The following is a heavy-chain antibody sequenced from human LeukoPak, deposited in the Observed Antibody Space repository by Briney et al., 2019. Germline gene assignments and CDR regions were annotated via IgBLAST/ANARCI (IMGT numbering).Heavy chain of an antibody. CDR2: ISSSGSTI. CDR3: ASSLARAVELLWLGELNY. CDR1: GFTFSSYE. J-gene: IGHJ4*02. D-gene: IGHD3-10*01. V-gene: IGHV3-48*03. Sequence: GGSLRLSCAASGFTFSSYEMNWVRQAPGKGLEWVSYISSSGSTIYYADSVKGRFTISRDNAKNSLYLQMNSLRAEDTAVYYCASSLARAVELLWLGELNYWGQGTLVTVSS.